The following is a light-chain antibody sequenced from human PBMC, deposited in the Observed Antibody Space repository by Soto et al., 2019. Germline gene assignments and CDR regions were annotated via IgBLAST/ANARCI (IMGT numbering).Light chain of an antibody. Sequence: QSALTQPPSVSEAPRQRVTISCSGSSYKIGNNAVNLYQQLPGKAPKLLIYYDDLLPSGVSDRFSGSKSGTSASLAISGLQSEDEADYYCAAWDDSLNGYVFGTGTKATVL. J-gene: IGLJ1*01. CDR3: AAWDDSLNGYV. CDR1: SYKIGNNA. V-gene: IGLV1-36*01. CDR2: YDD.